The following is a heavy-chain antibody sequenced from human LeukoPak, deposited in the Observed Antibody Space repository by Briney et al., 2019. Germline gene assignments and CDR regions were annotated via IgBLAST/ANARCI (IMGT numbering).Heavy chain of an antibody. V-gene: IGHV4-59*08. CDR1: GGSISSYY. D-gene: IGHD5-12*01. CDR2: IYHSGST. J-gene: IGHJ6*03. Sequence: SETLSLTCTVSGGSISSYYWSWIRQPPGKGLEWIGSIYHSGSTYYNPSLKSRVTISVDTSKNQFSLKLSSVTAADTAVYYCASSTPTYSGYDSPFSYYYYYYMDVWGKGTTVTVSS. CDR3: ASSTPTYSGYDSPFSYYYYYYMDV.